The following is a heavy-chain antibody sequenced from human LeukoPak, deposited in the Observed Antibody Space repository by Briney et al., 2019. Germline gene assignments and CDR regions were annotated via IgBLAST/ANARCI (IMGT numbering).Heavy chain of an antibody. D-gene: IGHD3-3*01. J-gene: IGHJ6*03. Sequence: GGSLRLSCAASGFTFSSYGMHWVRQAPGKGLEWVAFIRYDGSNKYYADSVKGRFTISRDNSKNTLYLQMNSLRAEDTAVYYCARASNYDFWSGYYTHPPGSYYYYMDVWGKGTTVTVSS. CDR2: IRYDGSNK. V-gene: IGHV3-30*02. CDR3: ARASNYDFWSGYYTHPPGSYYYYMDV. CDR1: GFTFSSYG.